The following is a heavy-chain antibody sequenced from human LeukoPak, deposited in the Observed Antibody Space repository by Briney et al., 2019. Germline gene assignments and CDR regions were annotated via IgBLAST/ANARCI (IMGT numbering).Heavy chain of an antibody. CDR1: GFTFSDYN. Sequence: GGSLRLSCAASGFTFSDYNMHWVRQAPGKGLEYVSAIATNGRSKYYANSVKGRFTISRDNSKNTLYLQMGSLRAEDTAVYYCAGAYCGGDCYSNWFDPWGQGTLVTVSS. CDR2: IATNGRSK. D-gene: IGHD2-21*02. CDR3: AGAYCGGDCYSNWFDP. J-gene: IGHJ5*02. V-gene: IGHV3-64*01.